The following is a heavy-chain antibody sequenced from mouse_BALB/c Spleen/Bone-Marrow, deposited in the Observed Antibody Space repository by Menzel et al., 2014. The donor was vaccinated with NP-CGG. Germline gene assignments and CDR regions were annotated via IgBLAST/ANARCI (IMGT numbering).Heavy chain of an antibody. D-gene: IGHD2-14*01. V-gene: IGHV5-12-2*01. J-gene: IGHJ4*01. CDR2: INNGGGST. Sequence: EVKLVESGGGLVEPGGSLKLSCAASGFIFIAYTMSWVRQTPEKRLEWVAYINNGGGSTYYPDTVKGRFTISRDNAKNNLYLQMSSLKSEDTAMYYCARHGEERPVLAMDYWGQGTSVTVSS. CDR1: GFIFIAYT. CDR3: ARHGEERPVLAMDY.